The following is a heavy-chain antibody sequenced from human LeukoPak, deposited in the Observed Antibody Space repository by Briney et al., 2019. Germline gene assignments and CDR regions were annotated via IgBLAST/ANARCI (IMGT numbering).Heavy chain of an antibody. Sequence: GSLRLSCAASGFTFSTFGINWVRQAPGKGLEWVSSISSSSSYIYYAESVKGRFTISRDNAKNSLYLQMNSLRAEDTAVYYCARIISSWYYQDYWGQGTLVTVSS. CDR1: GFTFSTFG. CDR2: ISSSSSYI. CDR3: ARIISSWYYQDY. D-gene: IGHD6-13*01. J-gene: IGHJ4*02. V-gene: IGHV3-21*01.